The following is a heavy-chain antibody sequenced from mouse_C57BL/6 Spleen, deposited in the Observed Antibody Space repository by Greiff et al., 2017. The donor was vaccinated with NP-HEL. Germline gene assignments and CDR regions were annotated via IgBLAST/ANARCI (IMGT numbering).Heavy chain of an antibody. D-gene: IGHD2-10*01. CDR2: IYPGDGDT. J-gene: IGHJ2*01. CDR1: GYAFSSSW. V-gene: IGHV1-82*01. CDR3: ARTYYGNQYYFDY. Sequence: VQLQQSGPELVKPGASVKISCKASGYAFSSSWMNWVKQRPGKGLEWIGRIYPGDGDTNYNGKFKGKATLTADKSSSTAYMQLSSLTSEDSAVYFGARTYYGNQYYFDYWGQGTTLTVSS.